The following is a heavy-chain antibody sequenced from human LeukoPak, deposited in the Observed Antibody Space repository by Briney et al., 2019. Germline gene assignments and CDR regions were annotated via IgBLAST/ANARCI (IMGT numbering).Heavy chain of an antibody. CDR1: GGSISSSNW. D-gene: IGHD3-22*01. CDR2: IYHSGST. V-gene: IGHV4-4*02. J-gene: IGHJ4*02. Sequence: PSETLSLTCAVSGGSISSSNWWSWVRQPPGKGLERIGEIYHSGSTNYNPSLKSRVTISVDKSKNQFSLKLSSVTAADTAVYYCARVGDYYDSSAVSRRSGYWGQGTLVTVSS. CDR3: ARVGDYYDSSAVSRRSGY.